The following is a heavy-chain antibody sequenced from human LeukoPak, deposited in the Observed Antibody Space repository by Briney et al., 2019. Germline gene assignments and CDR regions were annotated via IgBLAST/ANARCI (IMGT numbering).Heavy chain of an antibody. J-gene: IGHJ5*02. D-gene: IGHD3-10*01. CDR3: ARDSDYYASGTYYRVGFDP. V-gene: IGHV4-34*01. CDR1: GGSFSGYY. Sequence: SETLSLTCAVYGGSFSGYYWSWIRQPPGKGLEWIGEINHSGSTNYNPSLKSRVTISVDTSKNQFSLQLNSVSPEDTAVYYCARDSDYYASGTYYRVGFDPWGQGTLVTVSS. CDR2: INHSGST.